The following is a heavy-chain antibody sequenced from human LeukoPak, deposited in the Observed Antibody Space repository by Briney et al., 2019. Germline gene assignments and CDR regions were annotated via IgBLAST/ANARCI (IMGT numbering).Heavy chain of an antibody. V-gene: IGHV4-38-2*01. Sequence: PSETLSLTCAVSGYSISNVYYWGWIRQPPGRGLEGVGTIYHSGTTYYNPSLKSRVTLSADTSKNQFSLKLSSVSAADTAVYYCARVWGLSYYYMDVWGKGTTVTVSS. CDR2: IYHSGTT. J-gene: IGHJ6*03. CDR1: GYSISNVYY. CDR3: ARVWGLSYYYMDV. D-gene: IGHD1-26*01.